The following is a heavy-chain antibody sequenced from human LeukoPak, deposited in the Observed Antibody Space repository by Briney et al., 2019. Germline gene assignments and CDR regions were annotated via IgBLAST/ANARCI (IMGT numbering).Heavy chain of an antibody. CDR1: GFTFSSYW. J-gene: IGHJ5*02. D-gene: IGHD1-1*01. V-gene: IGHV3-7*01. CDR3: AREGYFNWFDP. CDR2: IKQDGSEK. Sequence: GGSLRLSCAASGFTFSSYWMSWVRQAPGEGLEWVANIKQDGSEKYYVDSVKGRFTISRDNAKNSLYLQMNSLRAEDTAVYYCAREGYFNWFDPWGQGTLVTVSS.